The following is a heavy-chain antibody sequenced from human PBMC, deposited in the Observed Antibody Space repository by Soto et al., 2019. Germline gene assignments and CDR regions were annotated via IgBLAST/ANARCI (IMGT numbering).Heavy chain of an antibody. CDR3: ARSLPTAPGDFDY. V-gene: IGHV4-59*01. CDR1: GGSISGYY. Sequence: PSEPLSLTWTVSGGSISGYYWSWILQPPGKGLEWIGYIYYSGSTNYNPSLKSRVTISVDTSKNQFSLKLSSVTAADTAVYYCARSLPTAPGDFDYWGQGTLVTVSS. J-gene: IGHJ4*02. D-gene: IGHD6-13*01. CDR2: IYYSGST.